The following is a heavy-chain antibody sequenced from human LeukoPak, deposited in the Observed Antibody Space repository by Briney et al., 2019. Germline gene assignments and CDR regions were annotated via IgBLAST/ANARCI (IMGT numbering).Heavy chain of an antibody. CDR2: ISDSGDIT. Sequence: PGGSLRLSCAASGFTFSSYAMSWVRQAPGKGLEWVSGISDSGDITYYADSVKGRFTISRDNSKNTLYVQMNSLRVEDTAVYYCAKDRRGGSYYAATLDIWGQGTMVTDSS. J-gene: IGHJ3*02. CDR1: GFTFSSYA. CDR3: AKDRRGGSYYAATLDI. D-gene: IGHD1-26*01. V-gene: IGHV3-23*01.